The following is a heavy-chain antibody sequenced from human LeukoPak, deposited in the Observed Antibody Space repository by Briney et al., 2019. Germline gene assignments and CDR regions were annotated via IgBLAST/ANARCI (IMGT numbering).Heavy chain of an antibody. V-gene: IGHV1-8*02. CDR2: MNPNSGNT. CDR1: GYTFTSYG. CDR3: VRGGNSGIDY. J-gene: IGHJ4*02. D-gene: IGHD4-23*01. Sequence: ASVKVSCKASGYTFTSYGISWVRQAPGQGLEWMGWMNPNSGNTGYAQKFQGRVTMTRNTSISTAYMELSSLRSEDTAVYYCVRGGNSGIDYWGQGTLVTVSS.